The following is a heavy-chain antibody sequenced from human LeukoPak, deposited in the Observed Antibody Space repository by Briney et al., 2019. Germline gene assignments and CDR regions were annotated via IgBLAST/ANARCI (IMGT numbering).Heavy chain of an antibody. Sequence: SETLSLTCTVSGGSISTYNWSWIRLPAGKGLDWIGRIHASGSTNFNPSLKSRVTMSVDTSENQFSLKLSSVTAADTAVYYCAREYCNGIRCYWVDSWGQGTLVTVSS. J-gene: IGHJ4*02. D-gene: IGHD2-15*01. CDR3: AREYCNGIRCYWVDS. CDR2: IHASGST. CDR1: GGSISTYN. V-gene: IGHV4-4*07.